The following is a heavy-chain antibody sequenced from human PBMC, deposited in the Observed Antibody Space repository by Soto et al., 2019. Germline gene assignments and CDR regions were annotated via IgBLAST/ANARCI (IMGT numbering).Heavy chain of an antibody. J-gene: IGHJ4*02. V-gene: IGHV3-15*01. Sequence: EVQLVESGGGLVKPGGSLRLSCAASRFTFSNAWMSWVRQAPGKGLEWVGRIKSKTDGGTTDYAAPVKGRFTISRDDSKNTLYLQMNSLKTEDTAVYYCTTFVQVDDDIDYWGQGTLVTVSS. CDR3: TTFVQVDDDIDY. CDR2: IKSKTDGGTT. D-gene: IGHD1-1*01. CDR1: RFTFSNAW.